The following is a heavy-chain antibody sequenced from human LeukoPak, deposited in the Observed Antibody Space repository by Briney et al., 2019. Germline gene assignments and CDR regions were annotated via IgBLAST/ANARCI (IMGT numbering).Heavy chain of an antibody. D-gene: IGHD4-17*01. CDR3: ASWQMTTVTTLAFDI. V-gene: IGHV1-69*06. CDR1: GGTFSSYA. Sequence: SVNVSCKASGGTFSSYAISWVRQAPGQGLEWMGGILPIFGTANYAQKFQGRVTITADKSTSTAYMELSSLRSEDTAVYYCASWQMTTVTTLAFDIWGQGTMVTVSS. CDR2: ILPIFGTA. J-gene: IGHJ3*02.